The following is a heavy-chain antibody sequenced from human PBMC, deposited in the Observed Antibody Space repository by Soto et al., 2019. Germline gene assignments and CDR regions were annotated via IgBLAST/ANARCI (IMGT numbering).Heavy chain of an antibody. D-gene: IGHD6-13*01. CDR2: FDPEDGET. Sequence: ASVKVSCKVSGYTLTELSMHWVRQTPGKGLEWMGGFDPEDGETIYAQKFQGRVTMTEDTSTDTAYMELSSLRSEDTAVYYCATKGRWYVGYYYYGMDVWGQGTTVTVSS. CDR3: ATKGRWYVGYYYYGMDV. V-gene: IGHV1-24*01. CDR1: GYTLTELS. J-gene: IGHJ6*02.